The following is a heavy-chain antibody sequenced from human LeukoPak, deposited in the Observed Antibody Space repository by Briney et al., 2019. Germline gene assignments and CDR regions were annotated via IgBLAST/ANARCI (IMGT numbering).Heavy chain of an antibody. J-gene: IGHJ4*02. CDR1: GYTFTSYD. CDR2: INPNSGGT. Sequence: ASVKVSCKASGYTFTSYDINWVRQATGQGLEWMGWINPNSGGTNYAQKFQGRVTMTRDTPISTAYMELSRLRSDDTAVYYCARDLVLWFGELFGYFGYWGQGTLVTVSS. D-gene: IGHD3-10*01. CDR3: ARDLVLWFGELFGYFGY. V-gene: IGHV1-2*02.